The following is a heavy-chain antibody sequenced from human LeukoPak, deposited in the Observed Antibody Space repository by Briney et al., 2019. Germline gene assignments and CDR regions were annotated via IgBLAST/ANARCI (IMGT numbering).Heavy chain of an antibody. CDR3: ARGPIGGLRKGFDI. Sequence: ASVRVSCKASGNTFAGYYVHWVRQAPGQGLEWMGWINTHNGATNYAQHFQGRVTMTTDTAVTTAYMDLDGLISDDAAVYFCARGPIGGLRKGFDIWGQGALVTVSS. D-gene: IGHD1-26*01. V-gene: IGHV1-2*02. CDR1: GNTFAGYY. CDR2: INTHNGAT. J-gene: IGHJ4*02.